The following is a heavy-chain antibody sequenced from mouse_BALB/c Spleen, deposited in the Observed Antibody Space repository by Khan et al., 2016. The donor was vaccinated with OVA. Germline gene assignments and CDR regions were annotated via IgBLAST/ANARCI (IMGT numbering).Heavy chain of an antibody. CDR3: AKNRNGSFDY. J-gene: IGHJ2*01. D-gene: IGHD2-2*01. V-gene: IGHV2-2*02. Sequence: QVQLKESGPGLVQPSQSLSITCTVSCFSLTNYGVHWVRQSPGKGLEWLGVIWSGGITDYNETFISRLSISKDISKSQVFFKMNSLQANDTAIYYCAKNRNGSFDYWGQGTTLTVSS. CDR2: IWSGGIT. CDR1: CFSLTNYG.